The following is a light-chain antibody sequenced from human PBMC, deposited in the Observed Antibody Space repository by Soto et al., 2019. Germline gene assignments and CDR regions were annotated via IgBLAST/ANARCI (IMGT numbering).Light chain of an antibody. CDR3: SAWDDSLRAVV. CDR2: RNN. J-gene: IGLJ2*01. CDR1: SSNIGSNY. V-gene: IGLV1-47*01. Sequence: QSVLTQPPSASGTPGQRVTISCSGSSSNIGSNYVYWYQQLPGTAPKLLIYRNNQRPSGVPDRFSGSKSGTSASLAISGLRSEDEADYYYSAWDDSLRAVVFGGGTKLTVL.